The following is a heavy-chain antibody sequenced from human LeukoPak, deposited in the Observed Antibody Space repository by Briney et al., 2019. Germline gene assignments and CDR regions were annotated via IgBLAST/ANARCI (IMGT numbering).Heavy chain of an antibody. CDR3: VRDYYDSSGYYNYEP. D-gene: IGHD3-22*01. CDR2: ISSSSSTI. CDR1: ELNVSTNY. Sequence: GGSLRLSCAASELNVSTNYMNWVRQAPGKGLEWVSYISSSSSTIYYADSVKGRFTISRDNAKNSLYLQMNSLRAEDTAVYYCVRDYYDSSGYYNYEPWGQGTLVTVSS. V-gene: IGHV3-48*04. J-gene: IGHJ5*02.